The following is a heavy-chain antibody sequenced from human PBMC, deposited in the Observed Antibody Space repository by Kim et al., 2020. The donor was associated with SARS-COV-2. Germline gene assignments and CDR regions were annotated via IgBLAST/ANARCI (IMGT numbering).Heavy chain of an antibody. CDR2: IIPIFGTA. Sequence: SVKVSCKASGGTFSSYAISWVRQAPGQGLEWMGGIIPIFGTANYAQKFQGRVTITADESTSTAYMELSSLRSEDTAVYYCARDLPPQYYYDSSGYFAAFDIWGQGTMVTVSS. CDR1: GGTFSSYA. V-gene: IGHV1-69*13. J-gene: IGHJ3*02. CDR3: ARDLPPQYYYDSSGYFAAFDI. D-gene: IGHD3-22*01.